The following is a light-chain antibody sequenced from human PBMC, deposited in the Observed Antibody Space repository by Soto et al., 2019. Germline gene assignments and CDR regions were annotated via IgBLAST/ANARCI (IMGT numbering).Light chain of an antibody. CDR3: QHSYTSPFS. CDR1: QSISRY. Sequence: DIQMTQSPSSLSASVGDKITITCRASQSISRYLNWYQQKPGKPPNLLIYAASNLQSGVPSRLRGSGFGTDFTLTISSLQPEDFATYHCQHSYTSPFSFGPGTKVDI. J-gene: IGKJ3*01. V-gene: IGKV1-39*01. CDR2: AAS.